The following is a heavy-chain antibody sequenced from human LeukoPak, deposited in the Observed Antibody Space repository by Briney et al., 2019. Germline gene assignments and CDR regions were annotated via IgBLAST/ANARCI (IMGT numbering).Heavy chain of an antibody. V-gene: IGHV3-30*04. CDR2: ISYDGSNK. D-gene: IGHD2-15*01. CDR1: GFTFSSYA. Sequence: GGSLRLSCAASGFTFSSYAMHWVRQAPGKVLEWVAVISYDGSNKYYADSVKGRFTISRDNSKNTLYLQMNSLRAEDTAVYYCAKRSGGPKYYFDYWGQGTLVTVSS. J-gene: IGHJ4*02. CDR3: AKRSGGPKYYFDY.